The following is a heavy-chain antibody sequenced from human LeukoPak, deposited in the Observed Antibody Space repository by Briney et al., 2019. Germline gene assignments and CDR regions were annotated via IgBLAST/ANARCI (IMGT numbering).Heavy chain of an antibody. J-gene: IGHJ3*01. CDR3: ARDIELST. CDR1: GFTFSSYG. D-gene: IGHD1-26*01. Sequence: GRSLRLSCAASGFTFSSYGMHWVRQAPGKGLEGVAVIWYDGSNKYYADSVKGRFTISRDNSKNTVSLQINSQRVEDTAIYYCARDIELSTWGLGTLVTVSS. CDR2: IWYDGSNK. V-gene: IGHV3-33*01.